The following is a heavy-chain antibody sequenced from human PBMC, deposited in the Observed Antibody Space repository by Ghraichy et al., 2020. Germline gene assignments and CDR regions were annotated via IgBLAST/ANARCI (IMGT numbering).Heavy chain of an antibody. CDR1: GFTFSSYS. J-gene: IGHJ5*02. D-gene: IGHD2-2*01. CDR2: ISSSSSTI. V-gene: IGHV3-48*02. Sequence: GGSLRLSCAASGFTFSSYSMNWVRQAPGKGLEWVSYISSSSSTIYYADSVKGRFTISRDNAKNSLYLQMNSLRDEDTAVYYCARDCCGYQLHQNWFDPWGTRTLATVP. CDR3: ARDCCGYQLHQNWFDP.